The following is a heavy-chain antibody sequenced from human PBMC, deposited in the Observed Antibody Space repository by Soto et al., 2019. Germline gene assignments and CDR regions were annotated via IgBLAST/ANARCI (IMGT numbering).Heavy chain of an antibody. CDR1: GGTFSSYA. CDR3: ARARISHCSSTSCSTGWFDP. V-gene: IGHV1-69*13. D-gene: IGHD2-2*01. Sequence: SVKVSCKASGGTFSSYAISWVRQAPGQGLEWMGGIIPIFGTANYAQKFQGRVTITADESTSTAYMELSSLRSEDTAVYYCARARISHCSSTSCSTGWFDPWGQGTLVTVSS. CDR2: IIPIFGTA. J-gene: IGHJ5*02.